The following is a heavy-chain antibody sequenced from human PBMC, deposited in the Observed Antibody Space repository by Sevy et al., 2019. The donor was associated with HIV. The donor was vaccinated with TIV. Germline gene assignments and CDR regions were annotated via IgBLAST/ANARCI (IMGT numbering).Heavy chain of an antibody. D-gene: IGHD1-7*01. CDR1: GYSFTSYW. CDR2: IYPGDSDT. Sequence: GGSLRLSCKGSGYSFTSYWIGWVRQMPGKGLEWMGIIYPGDSDTRYSPSFQGKVTISADKCISTAYLQWSSLKASDTAMYYCAGGGTGITGTDRVDYGMDVWGQGTTVTVSS. J-gene: IGHJ6*02. V-gene: IGHV5-51*01. CDR3: AGGGTGITGTDRVDYGMDV.